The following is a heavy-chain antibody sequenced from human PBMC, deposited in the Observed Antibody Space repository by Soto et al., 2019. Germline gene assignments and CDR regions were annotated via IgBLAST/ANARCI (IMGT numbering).Heavy chain of an antibody. CDR1: GGSISSGGSS. D-gene: IGHD6-19*01. J-gene: IGHJ4*02. CDR2: IYHSGST. Sequence: QLQLQESGSGLVKPSQTLSLTCAVSGGSISSGGSSWSWIRQPPGKVLECIGYIYHSGSTYYNPSLKCRVTISVDRSKNQFSLKLTSVTAAVTAVYYCARAGDSSGPVALGYWGQGTLVTVSS. CDR3: ARAGDSSGPVALGY. V-gene: IGHV4-30-2*01.